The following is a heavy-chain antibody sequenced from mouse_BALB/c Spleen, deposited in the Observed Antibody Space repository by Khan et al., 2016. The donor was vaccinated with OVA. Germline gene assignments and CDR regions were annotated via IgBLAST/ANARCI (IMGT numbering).Heavy chain of an antibody. CDR1: GFNIKDTY. CDR3: AITAMHYYGYCTMDY. V-gene: IGHV14-3*02. J-gene: IGHJ4*01. D-gene: IGHD1-2*01. Sequence: VQLQQPGAELVKPGASVKLSCTASGFNIKDTYIHWIVQRPEQGLEWIGRIDPATGNSKYDPKFQGKATITADTSSNTAYLHLTGLTSEDTAVYFCAITAMHYYGYCTMDYWGLGTSVTVSA. CDR2: IDPATGNS.